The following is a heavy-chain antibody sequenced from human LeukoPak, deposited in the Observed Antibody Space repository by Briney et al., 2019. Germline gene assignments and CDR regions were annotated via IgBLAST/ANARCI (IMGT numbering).Heavy chain of an antibody. V-gene: IGHV3-7*05. Sequence: GRSLRLSCAASGFSFSSYWMSCVRQAPGKGLEWVANIKQDGSESNYVGSVKGRFTISRDNAKNSLYLQMNSLRAEDTAVYYCAKDSYSKGDYWGQGTLVTVSS. D-gene: IGHD4-11*01. J-gene: IGHJ4*02. CDR1: GFSFSSYW. CDR3: AKDSYSKGDY. CDR2: IKQDGSES.